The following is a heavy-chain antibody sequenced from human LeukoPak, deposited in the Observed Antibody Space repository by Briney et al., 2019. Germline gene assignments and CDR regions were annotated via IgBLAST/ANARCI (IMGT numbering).Heavy chain of an antibody. V-gene: IGHV1-69*01. Sequence: GSSVKVSCKASGGTFSSYAISWVRQAPGQGLERMGGIIPIFGTANYAQKFQGRVTITADESTSTAYMELSSLRSEDTAVYYCARSRYCSSTSCYTGTDWFDPWGQGTLVTVSS. CDR3: ARSRYCSSTSCYTGTDWFDP. CDR2: IIPIFGTA. D-gene: IGHD2-2*02. CDR1: GGTFSSYA. J-gene: IGHJ5*02.